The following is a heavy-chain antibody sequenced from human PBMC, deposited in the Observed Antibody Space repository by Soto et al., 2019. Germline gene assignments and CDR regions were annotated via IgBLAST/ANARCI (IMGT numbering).Heavy chain of an antibody. J-gene: IGHJ4*02. D-gene: IGHD3-10*01. CDR2: FRSSGDDGTT. CDR3: AEKVNSGSGRQYIDD. V-gene: IGHV3-23*01. Sequence: GSLRLSCAASGFTFSSYSMSWVRQAPGKGLEWVSGFRSSGDDGTTYYADSVKGRFTISRDNSKNTLFLQMNSLRAEDTAIYYCAEKVNSGSGRQYIDDSGQATLVSVS. CDR1: GFTFSSYS.